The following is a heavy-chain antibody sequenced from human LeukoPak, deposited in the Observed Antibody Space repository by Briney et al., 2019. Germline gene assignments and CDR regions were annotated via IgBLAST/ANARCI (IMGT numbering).Heavy chain of an antibody. CDR1: GGSISSYY. CDR2: IYYSGST. Sequence: SETLSLTCTVSGGSISSYYWSWIRQPPGKGLEWIGYIYYSGSTNYNPSLKSRVTISVDTSKNQFSLKLSSVTAADTAVYYCARGLKWIAAAGTRGVFDYWGQGTLVTVSS. D-gene: IGHD6-13*01. J-gene: IGHJ4*02. CDR3: ARGLKWIAAAGTRGVFDY. V-gene: IGHV4-59*01.